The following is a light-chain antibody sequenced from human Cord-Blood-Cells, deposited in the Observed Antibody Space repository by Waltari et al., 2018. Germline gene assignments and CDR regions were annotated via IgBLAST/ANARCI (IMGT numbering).Light chain of an antibody. Sequence: QSALTQPASVSGSPGQSITISCTGTSSYVGSYNLSSWYQQHPGKAPKLMIYEGSKRPSGVSNRFSGSKSGNTASLTISGLQAEDEADYYCCSYAGSSTFEVFGGGTKLTVL. CDR3: CSYAGSSTFEV. V-gene: IGLV2-23*03. J-gene: IGLJ3*02. CDR2: EGS. CDR1: SSYVGSYNL.